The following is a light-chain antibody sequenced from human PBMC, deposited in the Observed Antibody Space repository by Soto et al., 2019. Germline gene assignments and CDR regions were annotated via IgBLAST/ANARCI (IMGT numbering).Light chain of an antibody. CDR3: QQYDNLPMWT. CDR2: AAS. CDR1: QSISSY. Sequence: DIQMTQSPSSLSASVGDRVTITCRASQSISSYLNWYQQKPGKAPKLLIYAASSLQSGVPSRFSGSGSGTDFTLTISSLQPEDFATYYCQQYDNLPMWTFGQGTKVEIK. J-gene: IGKJ1*01. V-gene: IGKV1-39*01.